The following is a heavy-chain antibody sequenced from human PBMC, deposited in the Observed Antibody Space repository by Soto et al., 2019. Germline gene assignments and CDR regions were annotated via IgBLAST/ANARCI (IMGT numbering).Heavy chain of an antibody. CDR3: ARVFHDSSGYYYDY. Sequence: GGSLRLSCAASGVTFSTYAMHWVRQAPGKGLEYVSAITSNGDRTFYADSVKGRFTISRDNSRTTLYLQMGSLRAEDMAVYYCARVFHDSSGYYYDYWGQGALVTVSS. CDR1: GVTFSTYA. J-gene: IGHJ4*02. V-gene: IGHV3-64*02. D-gene: IGHD3-22*01. CDR2: ITSNGDRT.